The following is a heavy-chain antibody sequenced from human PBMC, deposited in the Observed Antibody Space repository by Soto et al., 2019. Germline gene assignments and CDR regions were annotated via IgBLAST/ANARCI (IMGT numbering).Heavy chain of an antibody. J-gene: IGHJ4*02. D-gene: IGHD6-13*01. CDR2: ISGSGGST. Sequence: EVQLLESGGGLVQPGGSLRLSCAASGFTFSSYAMSWVHQAPGKGLEWVSAISGSGGSTYYADSVKGRFTISRDNSKNTLYLQMNSLRAEDTAVYYCANEGYSSSWPFDYWGQGTLVTVSS. V-gene: IGHV3-23*01. CDR1: GFTFSSYA. CDR3: ANEGYSSSWPFDY.